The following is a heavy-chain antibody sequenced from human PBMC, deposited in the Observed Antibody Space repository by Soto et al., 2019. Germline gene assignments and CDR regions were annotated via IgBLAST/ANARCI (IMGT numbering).Heavy chain of an antibody. D-gene: IGHD1-26*01. Sequence: SETLSLTCTVSGGSISNYYWSWIRQPLGKGLEWIGCIFYSGSTNYSPSLRSRVTISVDTSKNQFSLELSSVTAADTAVYYCARDGKVSGSATHWFDPWGQGTLVTVSS. CDR1: GGSISNYY. CDR2: IFYSGST. J-gene: IGHJ5*02. CDR3: ARDGKVSGSATHWFDP. V-gene: IGHV4-59*01.